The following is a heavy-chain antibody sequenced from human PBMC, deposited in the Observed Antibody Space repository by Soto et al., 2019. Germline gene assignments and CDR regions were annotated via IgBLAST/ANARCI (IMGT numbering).Heavy chain of an antibody. CDR1: GGSISSSSYY. J-gene: IGHJ4*02. Sequence: QLRLQEAGPGLVKPSETLSLTCTVSGGSISSSSYYWGWIRQPPGKGPEWIGAIYYNGNTYYKPSLKSRVTMSVDTSKNQFSLKLSSATAADTAMYYCARQTGVFGHYFDYWGQGTLVTVSS. CDR3: ARQTGVFGHYFDY. V-gene: IGHV4-39*01. D-gene: IGHD3-16*01. CDR2: IYYNGNT.